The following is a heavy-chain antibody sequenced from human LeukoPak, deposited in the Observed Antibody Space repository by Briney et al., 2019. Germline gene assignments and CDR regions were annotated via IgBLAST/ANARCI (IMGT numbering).Heavy chain of an antibody. J-gene: IGHJ4*02. Sequence: GGSLRLSCAASGFTFSSYEMNWVHQAPGKGLEWVPYISSSGSTIYYADSVKGRFTISRDNAKNSLYLQMNSLRAEDTAVYYCARVVVPAAMNYWGQETLVTVSS. CDR3: ARVVVPAAMNY. CDR2: ISSSGSTI. D-gene: IGHD2-2*01. CDR1: GFTFSSYE. V-gene: IGHV3-48*03.